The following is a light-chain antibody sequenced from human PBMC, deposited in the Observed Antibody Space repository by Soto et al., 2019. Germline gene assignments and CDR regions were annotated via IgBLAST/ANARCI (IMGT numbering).Light chain of an antibody. CDR3: QQYYDAPQN. Sequence: DIVMTQSPDSLAVSLGERATINCKSSQSVLYSSNNKNYLAWYQQKPGQPPKLHIYWASTRESGVPDRFSGSGSGTDFTLTSSSLQAEDVAVYYGQQYYDAPQNFGQGTKVEIK. CDR2: WAS. CDR1: QSVLYSSNNKNY. V-gene: IGKV4-1*01. J-gene: IGKJ1*01.